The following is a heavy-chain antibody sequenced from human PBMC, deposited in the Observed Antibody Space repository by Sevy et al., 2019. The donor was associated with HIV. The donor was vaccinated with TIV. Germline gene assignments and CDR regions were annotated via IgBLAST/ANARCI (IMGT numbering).Heavy chain of an antibody. Sequence: GGYLRLSCAGSGFTFSSQWMSWVRQAPGKELEWVANIDPDGSVRTYVDSVQGRFTISRDNAKNSLYLEINSLRAEDTALYYCAVGPYWGQGTVVTVSS. J-gene: IGHJ4*02. D-gene: IGHD3-3*01. CDR2: IDPDGSVR. CDR1: GFTFSSQW. V-gene: IGHV3-7*01. CDR3: AVGPY.